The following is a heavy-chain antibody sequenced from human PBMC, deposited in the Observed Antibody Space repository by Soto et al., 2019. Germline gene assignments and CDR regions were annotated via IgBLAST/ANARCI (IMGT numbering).Heavy chain of an antibody. CDR2: INGGSGDT. D-gene: IGHD2-2*01. Sequence: ASVKVSCKASGYTFTNYATHWVRQAPGQRLEWLGWINGGSGDTRYSQKFQDRVTITRDTSASTAYMELSSLRSEDTAVYYCARYSSNWYSDAFDIWGQGTMVTVSS. V-gene: IGHV1-3*01. CDR1: GYTFTNYA. CDR3: ARYSSNWYSDAFDI. J-gene: IGHJ3*02.